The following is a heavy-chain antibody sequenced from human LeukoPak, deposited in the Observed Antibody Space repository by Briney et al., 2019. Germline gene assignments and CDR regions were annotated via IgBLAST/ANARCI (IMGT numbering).Heavy chain of an antibody. J-gene: IGHJ4*02. V-gene: IGHV3-23*01. Sequence: PGGSLRLSXAASGFTFSSYAMSWVRQAPGKGLGWVSAISGSGGSTYYADSVRGRFTISRDNSKNTLYLQMSSLRAEDTAVYYCAKTVGSYGSLFDYWGQGTLVTVSS. CDR1: GFTFSSYA. CDR3: AKTVGSYGSLFDY. D-gene: IGHD5-18*01. CDR2: ISGSGGST.